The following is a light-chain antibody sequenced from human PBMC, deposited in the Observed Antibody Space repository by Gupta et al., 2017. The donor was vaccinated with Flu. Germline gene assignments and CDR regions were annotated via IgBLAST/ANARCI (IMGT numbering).Light chain of an antibody. J-gene: IGKJ1*01. CDR3: QQYYSDPPT. Sequence: VMIQSPDSLAVSLGERATINCRSRQSVLSSSSNSSYLAWYQQKPGQAPKLLIYWASTRECGVPDRFSGSGSGTDFTLTISSLQAEDVAVYYCQQYYSDPPTFGQGTKVEIK. CDR2: WAS. V-gene: IGKV4-1*01. CDR1: QSVLSSSSNSSY.